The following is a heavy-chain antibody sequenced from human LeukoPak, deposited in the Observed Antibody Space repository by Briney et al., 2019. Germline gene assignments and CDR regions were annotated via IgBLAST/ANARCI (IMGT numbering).Heavy chain of an antibody. D-gene: IGHD3-22*01. V-gene: IGHV4-38-2*02. CDR2: IYASGSK. J-gene: IGHJ4*02. CDR1: GYSISTGYY. Sequence: PSETLSLTCTVSGYSISTGYYWAWIRQSPGRGLEWIGSIYASGSKYYNPSLKSRVTISVDTSKNQFSLELTSVTAADTAVYYCARDSLESGFYDDSGYSAPCDYWGQGTLVTASS. CDR3: ARDSLESGFYDDSGYSAPCDY.